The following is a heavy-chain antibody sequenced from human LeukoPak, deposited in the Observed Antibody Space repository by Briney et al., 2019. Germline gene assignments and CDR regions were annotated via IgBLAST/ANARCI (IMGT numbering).Heavy chain of an antibody. Sequence: GGSLRLSCAASEFSVGSNYMTWVRQAPGKGLEYVSAISSNGGSTYYANSVKGRFTISRDNSKNTLYLQMGSLRAEDMAVYYCARETGVTAAAPPPKYYYYYYMDVWGKGTTVTVSS. CDR1: EFSVGSNY. D-gene: IGHD6-13*01. J-gene: IGHJ6*03. CDR3: ARETGVTAAAPPPKYYYYYYMDV. V-gene: IGHV3-64*01. CDR2: ISSNGGST.